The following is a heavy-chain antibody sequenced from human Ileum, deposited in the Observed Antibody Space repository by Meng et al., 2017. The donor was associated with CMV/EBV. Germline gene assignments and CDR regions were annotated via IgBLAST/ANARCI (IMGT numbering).Heavy chain of an antibody. CDR1: GFTFSSYY. CDR2: LNTDGSST. CDR3: ARGINSASSSSYYNWFDP. V-gene: IGHV3-74*01. D-gene: IGHD2-2*01. J-gene: IGHJ5*02. Sequence: GGSLRLSCAASGFTFSSYYMHWVRQAPGKGLAWVSHLNTDGSSTNYADSVKGRFTISRDNAKNALFLQMNSLRVEDTAVYYCARGINSASSSSYYNWFDPWGQGTQVTVSS.